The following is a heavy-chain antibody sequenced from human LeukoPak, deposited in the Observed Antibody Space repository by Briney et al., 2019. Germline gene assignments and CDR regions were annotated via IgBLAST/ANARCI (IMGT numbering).Heavy chain of an antibody. V-gene: IGHV3-23*01. CDR3: AKDSWGANH. J-gene: IGHJ4*02. D-gene: IGHD1-26*01. CDR1: GFTFSSYA. Sequence: HTGGSLRLSCAASGFTFSSYAMSWVRQAPGKGLEWVSAISGSGGSTYYADSVKGRFTISRDDSKNTLYLQMNSLRAEDTAVYYCAKDSWGANHWGQGTLVTVSS. CDR2: ISGSGGST.